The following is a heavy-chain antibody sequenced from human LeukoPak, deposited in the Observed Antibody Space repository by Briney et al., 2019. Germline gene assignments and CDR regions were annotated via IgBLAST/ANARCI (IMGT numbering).Heavy chain of an antibody. D-gene: IGHD6-13*01. CDR3: ARVGKRMAAAGDYYFYMDV. CDR1: GDSVSSNSAA. Sequence: SQTLSLTCAISGDSVSSNSAAWSWIRQSPSRGLEWLGRTYYRSKWYNDYAVSVKSRITINSDASRNHFSLQLNSVTPEDTAVYYCARVGKRMAAAGDYYFYMDVWGKGTTVTISS. J-gene: IGHJ6*03. V-gene: IGHV6-1*01. CDR2: TYYRSKWYN.